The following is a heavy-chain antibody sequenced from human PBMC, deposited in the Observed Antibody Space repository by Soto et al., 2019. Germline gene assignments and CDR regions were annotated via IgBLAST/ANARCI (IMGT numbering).Heavy chain of an antibody. CDR1: GYTFTNYW. V-gene: IGHV5-51*01. CDR3: ARRLSQRVAVFDF. J-gene: IGHJ5*01. Sequence: GESLKISCKTSGYTFTNYWIAWVRQMPGKGLDLMGVIYPGDSDTKYSPSFQGQVTISVDKSTSTAYLQWSSLEASDTATYYCARRLSQRVAVFDFWGQGTMVTVSS. CDR2: IYPGDSDT. D-gene: IGHD6-19*01.